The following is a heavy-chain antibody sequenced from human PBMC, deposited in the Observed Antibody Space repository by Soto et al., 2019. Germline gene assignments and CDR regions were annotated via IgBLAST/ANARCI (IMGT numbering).Heavy chain of an antibody. CDR3: ATPTLLGYCSSTTCSFDY. Sequence: ASVKVSCKVSGYTLNELSMHWVRQAPGKGFEWMGGFDPEDGETIYAQKFQGRVTMTEDTSKDTAYMELSSLRSEDTAVYYCATPTLLGYCSSTTCSFDYWGQGTLVTVSS. V-gene: IGHV1-24*01. J-gene: IGHJ4*02. CDR2: FDPEDGET. CDR1: GYTLNELS. D-gene: IGHD2-2*01.